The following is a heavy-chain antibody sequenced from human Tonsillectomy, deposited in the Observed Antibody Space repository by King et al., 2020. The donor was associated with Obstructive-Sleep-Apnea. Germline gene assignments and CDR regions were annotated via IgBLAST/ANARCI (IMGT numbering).Heavy chain of an antibody. Sequence: VQLVESGGVVVQPGGSLRLSCAASGFTFDDYAMHWVRQAPGKGLEWVSLISWDGGSTYYADSGKGRFTISRDNSKNSLYLQMNSLRAEDTALYYCAKDYGSGSKAGVDYWGQGTLVTVSS. J-gene: IGHJ4*02. V-gene: IGHV3-43D*03. CDR1: GFTFDDYA. CDR2: ISWDGGST. D-gene: IGHD3-10*01. CDR3: AKDYGSGSKAGVDY.